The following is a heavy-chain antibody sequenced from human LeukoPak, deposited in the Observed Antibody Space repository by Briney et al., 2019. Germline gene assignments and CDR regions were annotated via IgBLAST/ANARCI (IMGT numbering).Heavy chain of an antibody. J-gene: IGHJ4*02. CDR2: IYYSGST. CDR1: GASISSYY. CDR3: ARDRDYYDSSMDY. D-gene: IGHD3-22*01. Sequence: SETLSLTCTVSGASISSYYWSWIWQPPGKGLEWIGYIYYSGSTSYNPSLKSRVTISVDTSKNQFSLKLSSVTAADTAVYYCARDRDYYDSSMDYWGQGTLVTVSS. V-gene: IGHV4-59*01.